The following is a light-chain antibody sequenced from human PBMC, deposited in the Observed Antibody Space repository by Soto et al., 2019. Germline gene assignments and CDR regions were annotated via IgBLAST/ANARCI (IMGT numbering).Light chain of an antibody. Sequence: DIQMTQSPSTLSASVEDRVTITCRARQSISSWLACYQQKPGTAPNLLIYQASSVQSGVPSRFSGSGSGTEFTLTISSLQPDDFATFCCQQYSSYPYTFGQGTTLEIK. CDR3: QQYSSYPYT. CDR1: QSISSW. J-gene: IGKJ2*01. CDR2: QAS. V-gene: IGKV1-5*03.